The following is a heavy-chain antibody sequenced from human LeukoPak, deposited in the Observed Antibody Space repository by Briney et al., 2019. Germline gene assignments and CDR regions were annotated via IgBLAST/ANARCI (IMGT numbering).Heavy chain of an antibody. CDR3: ARQELWFRS. V-gene: IGHV4-39*01. CDR1: GGSVSRTYYS. J-gene: IGHJ4*02. D-gene: IGHD3-16*01. Sequence: PSETLSLTCSVSGGSVSRTYYSWGWIRQPPGKGLEWIGSIDYRGGTHFSPSLESRVTISVDASQNQFSLRLMSVTAADTGVYYCARQELWFRSWGQGTLVTVSS. CDR2: IDYRGGT.